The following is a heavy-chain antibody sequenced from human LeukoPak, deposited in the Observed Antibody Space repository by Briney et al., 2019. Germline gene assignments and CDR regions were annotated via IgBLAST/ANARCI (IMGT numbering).Heavy chain of an antibody. CDR1: GFTFSSYW. D-gene: IGHD3-10*02. CDR3: AELGITMIGGV. CDR2: ISGSGGAT. J-gene: IGHJ6*04. Sequence: GGSLRLSCAASGFTFSSYWMHWVRQPPGKGLVWVSGISGSGGATYYADSVKGRFTISRDDPHNTLYLQMSSLRAEDTAVYYCAELGITMIGGVWGKGTTVTISS. V-gene: IGHV3-23*01.